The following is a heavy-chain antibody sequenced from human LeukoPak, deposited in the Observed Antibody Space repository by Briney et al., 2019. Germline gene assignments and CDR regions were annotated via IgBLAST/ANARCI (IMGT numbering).Heavy chain of an antibody. CDR1: GGSFSGYY. Sequence: SETLSLTCAVYGGSFSGYYWSWIRQPPGKGLEWIGEINHSGSTNYNPSPKSRVTISVDTSKNQFSLKLSSVTAADTAVYYCARGYLAYYDSSGYVPYYLDYWGQGTLVTVSS. CDR3: ARGYLAYYDSSGYVPYYLDY. CDR2: INHSGST. V-gene: IGHV4-34*01. D-gene: IGHD3-22*01. J-gene: IGHJ4*02.